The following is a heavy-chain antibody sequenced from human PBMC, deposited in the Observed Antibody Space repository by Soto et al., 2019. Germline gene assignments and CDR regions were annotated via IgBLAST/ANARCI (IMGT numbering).Heavy chain of an antibody. Sequence: GGSLRLSCAASGFTFSSYAMSWVRRAPGKGLEWVSAISGSGGSTYYADSVKGRFTISRDNSKNTLYLQMNSLRAEDTAVYYCAKAFKGGYYYGMDVWGQGTTVTVSS. V-gene: IGHV3-23*01. CDR3: AKAFKGGYYYGMDV. J-gene: IGHJ6*02. CDR2: ISGSGGST. CDR1: GFTFSSYA. D-gene: IGHD3-16*01.